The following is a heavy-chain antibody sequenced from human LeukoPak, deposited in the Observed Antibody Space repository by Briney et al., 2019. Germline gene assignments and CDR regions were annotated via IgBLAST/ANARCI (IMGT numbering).Heavy chain of an antibody. J-gene: IGHJ5*02. CDR2: INPSSGST. Sequence: ASVKLSFKASGYTFTSYYMHWVRQAPGQGIELMGIINPSSGSTSYTQKFQGRVTMTRDTSTSTVYMDLSSLRSEDTAVYYCARASSDFRELFPWGQGTLVTVSS. CDR1: GYTFTSYY. D-gene: IGHD3-10*01. V-gene: IGHV1-46*01. CDR3: ARASSDFRELFP.